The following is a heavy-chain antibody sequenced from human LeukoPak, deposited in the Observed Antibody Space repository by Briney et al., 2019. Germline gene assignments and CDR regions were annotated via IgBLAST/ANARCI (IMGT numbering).Heavy chain of an antibody. Sequence: GGSLRLSCAASGFPFSGYWMTWVRQAPGRGLEWVTYMNEGGSEIYYLDSVKGRFTISRDNGKNSLYLQMNSLRVEDTAVYYCARGVYAFDVWGQGTMVTVSS. CDR2: MNEGGSEI. D-gene: IGHD6-6*01. CDR3: ARGVYAFDV. J-gene: IGHJ3*01. V-gene: IGHV3-7*04. CDR1: GFPFSGYW.